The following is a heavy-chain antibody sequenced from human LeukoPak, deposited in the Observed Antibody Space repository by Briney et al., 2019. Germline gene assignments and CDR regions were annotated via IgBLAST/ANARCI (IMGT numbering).Heavy chain of an antibody. J-gene: IGHJ3*02. CDR2: INAGNGNT. D-gene: IGHD3-22*01. CDR3: ARGYTYYYDSSGYLSRDHAFDI. Sequence: ASVKVSCKASGYTFTSYAMHWVRQAPGQRLEWMGWINAGNGNTKYSQEFQGRVTITRDTSASTAYMELSSLRSEDTAVYYCARGYTYYYDSSGYLSRDHAFDIWGQGTMVTVSS. V-gene: IGHV1-3*03. CDR1: GYTFTSYA.